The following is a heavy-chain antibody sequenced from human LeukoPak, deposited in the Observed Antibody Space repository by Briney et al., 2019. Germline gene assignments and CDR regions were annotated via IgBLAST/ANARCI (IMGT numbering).Heavy chain of an antibody. D-gene: IGHD2-15*01. J-gene: IGHJ4*02. Sequence: ASVKVSCKASGYTFTSYGTSWVRQAPGQGLEWMGWISAYNGNTNYAQKLQGRVTITTDTSTSTAYMELRSLRSDDTAVYYCAREDSRVRYFDYWGQGTLVTVSS. CDR1: GYTFTSYG. V-gene: IGHV1-18*01. CDR2: ISAYNGNT. CDR3: AREDSRVRYFDY.